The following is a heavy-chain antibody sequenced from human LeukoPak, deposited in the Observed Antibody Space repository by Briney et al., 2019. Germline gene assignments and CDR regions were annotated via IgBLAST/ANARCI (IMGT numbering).Heavy chain of an antibody. J-gene: IGHJ4*02. D-gene: IGHD3-10*01. CDR3: ARAYGSGDPHPLTDY. V-gene: IGHV3-30*04. CDR1: GFTFSSYA. Sequence: PGGSLRLSCAASGFTFSSYAMHWVRQAPGKGLEWVAVISYDGSNKYYADSVKGRFTISRDNSKNTLYLQMNSLRAEDTAVYYFARAYGSGDPHPLTDYWGQGTLVTASS. CDR2: ISYDGSNK.